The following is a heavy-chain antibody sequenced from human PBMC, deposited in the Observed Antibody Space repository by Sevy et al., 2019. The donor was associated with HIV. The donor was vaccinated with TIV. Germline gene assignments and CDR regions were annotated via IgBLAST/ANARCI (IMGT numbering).Heavy chain of an antibody. CDR1: GFTFDDYA. V-gene: IGHV3-9*01. CDR3: AKDISLRFLGGHDYYYYGMDV. D-gene: IGHD3-3*01. J-gene: IGHJ6*02. Sequence: GGSLRLSCAASGFTFDDYAMHWVRQAPGKGLEWVAGISWNSGSIGYADSVKGRFTISRDNAKNSLYLQMNSLSAEDTALYYCAKDISLRFLGGHDYYYYGMDVWGQGTTVTVSS. CDR2: ISWNSGSI.